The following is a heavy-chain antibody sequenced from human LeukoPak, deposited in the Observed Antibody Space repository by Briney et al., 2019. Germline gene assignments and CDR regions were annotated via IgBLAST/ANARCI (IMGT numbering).Heavy chain of an antibody. V-gene: IGHV4-30-4*08. CDR3: ARGAGNPYYYYMDV. CDR1: GGSISSGDYY. Sequence: SETLSLTCTVSGGSISSGDYYWSWIHQPPGKGLEWIGYIYYSGSTYYNPSLKSRVTISVDTSKNQFSLTLSSVTAADTAVYYCARGAGNPYYYYMDVWGKGTTVTVSS. CDR2: IYYSGST. D-gene: IGHD2/OR15-2a*01. J-gene: IGHJ6*03.